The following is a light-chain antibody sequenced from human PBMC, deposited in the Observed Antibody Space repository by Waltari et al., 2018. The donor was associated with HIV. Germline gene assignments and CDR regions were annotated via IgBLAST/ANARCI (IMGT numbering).Light chain of an antibody. V-gene: IGKV3-11*01. CDR1: QSVRSY. Sequence: EIVLTQSPATLSLSPGERATLSFRASQSVRSYLAWYQQRPGQAPRLLIYDAAKSATVTPARFSGGGSGTDFTLTISSLGPEDFAVYCCQQRNKEGLAFGGGTKVEI. CDR3: QQRNKEGLA. CDR2: DAA. J-gene: IGKJ4*01.